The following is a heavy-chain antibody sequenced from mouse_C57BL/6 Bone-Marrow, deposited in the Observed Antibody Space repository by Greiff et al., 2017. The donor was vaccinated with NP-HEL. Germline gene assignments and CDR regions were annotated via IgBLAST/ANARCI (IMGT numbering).Heavy chain of an antibody. D-gene: IGHD5-5*01. CDR1: GFTFSDYG. Sequence: VQLKESGGGLVKPGGSLKLSCAASGFTFSDYGMHWVRQAPEKGLEWVAYISSGSSTIYYADTVKGRFTISRDNAKNTLFLQMTSLRSEDTAMYYCARPSYLAWFAYWGQGTLVTVSA. CDR3: ARPSYLAWFAY. V-gene: IGHV5-17*01. CDR2: ISSGSSTI. J-gene: IGHJ3*01.